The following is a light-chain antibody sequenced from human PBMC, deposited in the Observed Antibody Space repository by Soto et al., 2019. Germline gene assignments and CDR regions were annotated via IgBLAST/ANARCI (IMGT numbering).Light chain of an antibody. CDR1: QSINNW. V-gene: IGKV1-5*03. CDR2: KVF. J-gene: IGKJ1*01. Sequence: DFQMTQSPSTLSASVGDRVTITCRASQSINNWLAWYQWKPGKAPKLLIYKVFGLQSGGPSRVSGSGSGTESALTINSLQPGDLATYYCQQYYGPWTFSQGTKVEIK. CDR3: QQYYGPWT.